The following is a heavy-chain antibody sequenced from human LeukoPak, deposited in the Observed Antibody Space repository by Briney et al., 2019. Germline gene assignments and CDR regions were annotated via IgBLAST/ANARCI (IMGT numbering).Heavy chain of an antibody. CDR1: GFTFSSYA. J-gene: IGHJ4*02. V-gene: IGHV3-23*01. D-gene: IGHD6-13*01. CDR2: LSNIGSST. Sequence: GGSLRLSCAASGFTFSSYAMSWVREAPGKGLEWVSALSNIGSSTSYADSVKGRFTISRDNSKNTLYLQINSLRAEDTAVYYCAKLYTSRWYNDYWGQGTLVTVSS. CDR3: AKLYTSRWYNDY.